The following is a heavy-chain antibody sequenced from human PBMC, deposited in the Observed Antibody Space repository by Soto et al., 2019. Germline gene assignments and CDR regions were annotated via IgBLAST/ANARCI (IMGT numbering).Heavy chain of an antibody. J-gene: IGHJ3*02. V-gene: IGHV1-2*04. D-gene: IGHD6-13*01. CDR1: GYTFTGYY. CDR2: INPNSGGT. Sequence: ASVKVSCKASGYTFTGYYMHWVRQAPGQGLEWMGWINPNSGGTNYAQKFQGWVTMTRDTSISTAYMELSRLRSDDTAVYYCAKSWYSSILSFDIWGQGTMVTVSS. CDR3: AKSWYSSILSFDI.